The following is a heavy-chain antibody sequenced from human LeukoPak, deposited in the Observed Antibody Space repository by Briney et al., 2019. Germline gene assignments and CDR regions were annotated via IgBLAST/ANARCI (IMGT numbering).Heavy chain of an antibody. J-gene: IGHJ5*02. CDR1: GGSISGYY. Sequence: SETLSLTCIVSGGSISGYYWSWIGQPAGKGLEWIGHMDTSGHTNYNSSLMSRVTMSVDTSKNQFSLRLTSVTAADTAVYYCARHWSHSVAQFGRSYWFDPWGQGTLVTVSS. CDR2: MDTSGHT. CDR3: ARHWSHSVAQFGRSYWFDP. D-gene: IGHD2-15*01. V-gene: IGHV4-4*07.